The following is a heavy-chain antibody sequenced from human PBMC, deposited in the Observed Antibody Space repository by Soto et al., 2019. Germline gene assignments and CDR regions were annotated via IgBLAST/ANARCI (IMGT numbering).Heavy chain of an antibody. D-gene: IGHD3-3*01. CDR3: AKSSGKPDKLEWLLYEGPFDY. CDR2: ISGSGGST. V-gene: IGHV3-23*01. J-gene: IGHJ4*02. Sequence: GGSLRLSCAASGFTFSSYAMSWVRQAPGKGLEWVSAISGSGGSTYYSDSVKGRFTISRDNSKNTLYLQMNSLRAEDTAVYYCAKSSGKPDKLEWLLYEGPFDYWGQGTLVTVSS. CDR1: GFTFSSYA.